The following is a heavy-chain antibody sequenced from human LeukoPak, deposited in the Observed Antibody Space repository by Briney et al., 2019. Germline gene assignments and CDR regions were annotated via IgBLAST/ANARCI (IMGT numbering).Heavy chain of an antibody. Sequence: GGSLRLSCAASGFTVSSNYMSWVRQAPGKGLEWVSVIYSGGNTYYADSVKGRFTISRDDSKNTLYLQMNSLRAEDPAVYYCARDEGGWNFDYWGQGTLVTVSS. CDR1: GFTVSSNY. CDR2: IYSGGNT. CDR3: ARDEGGWNFDY. V-gene: IGHV3-66*02. D-gene: IGHD6-19*01. J-gene: IGHJ4*02.